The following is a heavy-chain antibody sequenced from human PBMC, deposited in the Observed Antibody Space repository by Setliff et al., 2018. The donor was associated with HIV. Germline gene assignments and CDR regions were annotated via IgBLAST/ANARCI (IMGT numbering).Heavy chain of an antibody. CDR3: TGDYNSGSNRFDY. CDR1: GDSVNDRSYF. D-gene: IGHD3-10*01. J-gene: IGHJ4*02. Sequence: SGDSVNDRSYFWGWIRQPPGKGLEWIGTFYYNGDSRYNPSLKSRVTISVDTSKNQFSLNLNSVTAADAAVYYCTGDYNSGSNRFDYWGQGTPVTVSS. CDR2: FYYNGDS. V-gene: IGHV4-39*01.